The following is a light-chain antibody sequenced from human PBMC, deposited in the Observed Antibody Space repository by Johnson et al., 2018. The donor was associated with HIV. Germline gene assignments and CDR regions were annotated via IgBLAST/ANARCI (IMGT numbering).Light chain of an antibody. CDR1: SSNIGNNY. V-gene: IGLV1-51*02. J-gene: IGLJ1*01. CDR3: GTWESSLGAGGL. CDR2: ENN. Sequence: QSILTQPPSVSAAPGQKVTISCSGSSSNIGNNYVSWYQQLPGTAPKLLIYENNKRPSGIPDLFSGSKSGTSATLGITGLQTGDEAEYYCGTWESSLGAGGLVGTGTKVTVL.